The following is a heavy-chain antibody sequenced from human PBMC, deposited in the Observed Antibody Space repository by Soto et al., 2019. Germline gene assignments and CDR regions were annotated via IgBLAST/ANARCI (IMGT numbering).Heavy chain of an antibody. Sequence: GGSLRLSCAASGFTFSSYAMSWVRQAPGKGLEWVSAISGSGGSTYYADSVKGRFTISRDNSKNTLYLQMNSLRAEDTAVYYCAKDLPDFYYYDSSGYYGTFDYWGQGTLVTVSS. D-gene: IGHD3-22*01. CDR2: ISGSGGST. CDR3: AKDLPDFYYYDSSGYYGTFDY. CDR1: GFTFSSYA. V-gene: IGHV3-23*01. J-gene: IGHJ4*02.